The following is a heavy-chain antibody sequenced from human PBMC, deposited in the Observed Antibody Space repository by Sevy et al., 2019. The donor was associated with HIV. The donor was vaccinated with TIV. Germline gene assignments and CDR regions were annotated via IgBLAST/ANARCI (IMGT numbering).Heavy chain of an antibody. V-gene: IGHV4-4*07. Sequence: SETLSLTCTVSGGSISSHYWSWIRQPAGKGLEWIGRFYTSGSTNYNPSLKSRVTMSVDTSKKQFSLKLSSVTAADTAVYYCARVHGDYTYFDYWGQGTLVTVSS. CDR2: FYTSGST. D-gene: IGHD4-17*01. CDR1: GGSISSHY. CDR3: ARVHGDYTYFDY. J-gene: IGHJ4*02.